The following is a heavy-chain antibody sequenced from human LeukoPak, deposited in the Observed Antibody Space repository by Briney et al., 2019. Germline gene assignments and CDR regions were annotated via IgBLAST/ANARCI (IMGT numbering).Heavy chain of an antibody. J-gene: IGHJ4*02. Sequence: SETLPLTCAVSVGSINNYYWNWIRQPAGKGLEWIGRIFSSGSTSYNSSLKSRVTMSVDTSKNQFSLTLSSVTAADTAVYYCARAGSGTGFDYWGQGTLVTVSS. CDR3: ARAGSGTGFDY. D-gene: IGHD6-13*01. CDR2: IFSSGST. CDR1: VGSINNYY. V-gene: IGHV4-4*07.